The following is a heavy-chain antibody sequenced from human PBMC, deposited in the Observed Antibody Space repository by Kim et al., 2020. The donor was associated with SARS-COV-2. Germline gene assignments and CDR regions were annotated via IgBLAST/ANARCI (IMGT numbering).Heavy chain of an antibody. CDR3: AKGSGHYSFDY. D-gene: IGHD3-22*01. CDR2: K. J-gene: IGHJ4*02. Sequence: KYYVDYVKGRFTISRENAKNSVYLQLNSLRAEDTAAYYCAKGSGHYSFDYWGQGNLVTVSS. V-gene: IGHV3-7*04.